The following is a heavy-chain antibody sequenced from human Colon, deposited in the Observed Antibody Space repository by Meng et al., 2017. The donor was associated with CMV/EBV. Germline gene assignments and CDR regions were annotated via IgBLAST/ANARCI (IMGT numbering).Heavy chain of an antibody. D-gene: IGHD3-3*01. J-gene: IGHJ6*02. V-gene: IGHV1-18*01. CDR3: ARRGIFGADNDPRYFYGMDV. CDR2: ISGYNGDT. CDR1: GYTFNAYG. Sequence: ASVKVSCKASGYTFNAYGISWVRQAPGQGLEWMGWISGYNGDTNYLQKLQGRVTLTTDKFTSTAYMELRSLTSDDTAVYFCARRGIFGADNDPRYFYGMDVWGQGTTVTVS.